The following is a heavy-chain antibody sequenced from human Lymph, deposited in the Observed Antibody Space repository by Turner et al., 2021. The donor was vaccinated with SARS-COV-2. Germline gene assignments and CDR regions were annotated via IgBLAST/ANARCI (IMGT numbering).Heavy chain of an antibody. CDR2: INPNSGGT. CDR1: GYTFTGYY. CDR3: ARDVERYNDFWSGYSGGYGLDV. Sequence: QVQLVQSGAEVKKLGASVKVSCKASGYTFTGYYMHWVRQAPGQGLEWMGWINPNSGGTNYAQKFQGRVTMTRDTSISTAYMELSRLRSDDTAVYYCARDVERYNDFWSGYSGGYGLDVWGQGTTVTVSS. V-gene: IGHV1-2*02. D-gene: IGHD3-3*01. J-gene: IGHJ6*02.